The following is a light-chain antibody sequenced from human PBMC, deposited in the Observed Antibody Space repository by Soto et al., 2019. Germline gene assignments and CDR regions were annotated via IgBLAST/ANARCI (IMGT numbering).Light chain of an antibody. V-gene: IGKV1-5*01. J-gene: IGKJ1*01. Sequence: DIQMTQSPSTLSASVGDRVTITCRASQSISSWLAWYQQKPGKAPKLLIYDASSLESGVPSGFSGSGSGTDFTLTISSLQPDDFATYYCQQYNSYPWTFGQGTKVEIK. CDR1: QSISSW. CDR3: QQYNSYPWT. CDR2: DAS.